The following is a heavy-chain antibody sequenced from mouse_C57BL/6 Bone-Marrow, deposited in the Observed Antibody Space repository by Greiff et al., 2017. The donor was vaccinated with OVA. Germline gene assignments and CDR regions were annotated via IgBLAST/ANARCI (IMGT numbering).Heavy chain of an antibody. CDR1: GYTFTDYN. CDR2: INTNNGGT. J-gene: IGHJ4*01. D-gene: IGHD2-2*01. V-gene: IGHV1-18*01. CDR3: ARVLGGYRYAMDY. Sequence: EVQVVESGPELVKPGASVKIPCKASGYTFTDYNMDWVKQSHGKSLEWLGDINTNNGGTLSNQKFKGKATLTVDKSSSTAYMELRSLTSEDTAVYYSARVLGGYRYAMDYWGQGTSVTVSS.